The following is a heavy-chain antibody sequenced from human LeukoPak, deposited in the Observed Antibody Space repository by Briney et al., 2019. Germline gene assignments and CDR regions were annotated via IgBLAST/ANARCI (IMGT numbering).Heavy chain of an antibody. CDR2: IKSKTDGGTT. CDR1: GFTFSNAW. D-gene: IGHD2-21*02. V-gene: IGHV3-15*01. Sequence: GGSLRLSCAASGFTFSNAWMSWVRQAPGKGLEWVGRIKSKTDGGTTDYAAPVKGRFTISRDDSKNTLYLQMNSLKTEDTAVYYCTRGAPPSCGGDCYQWGQGTLVTVSS. CDR3: TRGAPPSCGGDCYQ. J-gene: IGHJ4*02.